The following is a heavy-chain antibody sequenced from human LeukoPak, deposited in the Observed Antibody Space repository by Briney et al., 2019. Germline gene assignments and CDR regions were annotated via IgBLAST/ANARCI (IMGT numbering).Heavy chain of an antibody. CDR2: IYYSGTT. CDR3: ARAPPPIAVAGTGWFDP. J-gene: IGHJ5*02. CDR1: GGSISSYY. V-gene: IGHV4-59*01. D-gene: IGHD6-19*01. Sequence: SETLSLTCTVSGGSISSYYWSWIRQPPGKGLEWIGYIYYSGTTNYNPSLKSRVTISVDTSKNQLSLKLSSVTAADTAVYYCARAPPPIAVAGTGWFDPWGQGTLVTVSS.